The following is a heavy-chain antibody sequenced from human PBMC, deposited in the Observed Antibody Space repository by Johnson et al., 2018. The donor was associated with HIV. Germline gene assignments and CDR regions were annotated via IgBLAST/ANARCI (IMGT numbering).Heavy chain of an antibody. D-gene: IGHD1-26*01. CDR3: TKDTYGGRRDAFEI. V-gene: IGHV3-15*01. Sequence: VQLVESGGGVVQPGKSLRLSCAASGFAFSNAWMSWVRQAPGKGLEWVGRIKSKTDGGTTDYAAPVKGRFTLSRDDSKNMLHLQMNSLKTEDTAGYYCTKDTYGGRRDAFEIWGQGTMGTVSS. J-gene: IGHJ3*02. CDR1: GFAFSNAW. CDR2: IKSKTDGGTT.